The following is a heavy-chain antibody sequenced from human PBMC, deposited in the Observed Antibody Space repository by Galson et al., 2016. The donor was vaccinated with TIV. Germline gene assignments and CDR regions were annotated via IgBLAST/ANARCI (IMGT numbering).Heavy chain of an antibody. V-gene: IGHV4-4*07. J-gene: IGHJ5*02. Sequence: WTWIRQPAGKGLEWIGRIYPYETSPYNPSLKSRVTMSVDASKNQFSLNLSSVTAADTAVYYCARSYDSSGYSPWGQGALVTVSS. CDR3: ARSYDSSGYSP. CDR2: IYPYETS. D-gene: IGHD3-22*01.